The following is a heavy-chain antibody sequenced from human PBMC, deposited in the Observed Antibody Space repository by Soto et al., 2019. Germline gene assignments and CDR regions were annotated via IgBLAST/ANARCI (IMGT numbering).Heavy chain of an antibody. D-gene: IGHD2-15*01. J-gene: IGHJ2*01. Sequence: QLQLQESGSGLVKPSQTLSLTCDVSGGSISSGGYSWSWIRQPPGKGLEWIGYIYHSGSTYYNPSLKSRVTISVDRSKNQFSLKLSSVTAADTAVYYCARQAGTAPPNWYFDLWGRGTLVTVSS. CDR2: IYHSGST. V-gene: IGHV4-30-2*01. CDR1: GGSISSGGYS. CDR3: ARQAGTAPPNWYFDL.